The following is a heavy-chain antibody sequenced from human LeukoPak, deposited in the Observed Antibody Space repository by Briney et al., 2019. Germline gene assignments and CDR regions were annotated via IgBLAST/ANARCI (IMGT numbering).Heavy chain of an antibody. V-gene: IGHV4-4*07. CDR2: IYTSGST. D-gene: IGHD2-2*01. CDR3: ARGNDIVVVPAAAFDY. J-gene: IGHJ4*02. Sequence: SETLSLTCTVSGGSISSYYWGWIRQPAGKGLEWIGRIYTSGSTNYNPSLKSRVTISVDKSKNQFSLKLSSVTAADTAVNHRARGNDIVVVPAAAFDYWGQGTLVTVSS. CDR1: GGSISSYY.